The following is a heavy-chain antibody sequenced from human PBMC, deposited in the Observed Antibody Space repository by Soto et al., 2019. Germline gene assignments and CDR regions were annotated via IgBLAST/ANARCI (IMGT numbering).Heavy chain of an antibody. D-gene: IGHD3-22*01. J-gene: IGHJ4*02. Sequence: EVKLLESGGRLVQPGGSLRLSCAASGFSFNIFAMNWVRQAPGKGLEWVSGISDGGGSTYYADSVKGRFTISRDNSNNTLYLQMNSLRAEDTAVYYCAKDPTSYDSSAQFDSWGQGTLVTVSS. CDR3: AKDPTSYDSSAQFDS. CDR1: GFSFNIFA. V-gene: IGHV3-23*01. CDR2: ISDGGGST.